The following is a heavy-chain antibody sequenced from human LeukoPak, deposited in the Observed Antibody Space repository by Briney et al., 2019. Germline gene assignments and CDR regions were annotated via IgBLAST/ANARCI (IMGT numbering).Heavy chain of an antibody. CDR1: GYTFTSYY. V-gene: IGHV1-46*01. Sequence: ASVKVSCKASGYTFTSYYMHWVRQAPGQGLEWMGIINPSGGSTSYAQKFQGRATMTRDMSTSTVYMELSSLRSEDTAVYYCARDYCGGDCHFDYWGQGTLVTVSS. D-gene: IGHD2-21*02. J-gene: IGHJ4*02. CDR2: INPSGGST. CDR3: ARDYCGGDCHFDY.